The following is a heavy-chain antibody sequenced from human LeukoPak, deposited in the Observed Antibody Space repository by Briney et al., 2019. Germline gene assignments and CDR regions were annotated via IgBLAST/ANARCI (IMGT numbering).Heavy chain of an antibody. CDR3: ATVFDF. V-gene: IGHV3-30-3*01. CDR2: ISYDGSNK. Sequence: GGSLRLSCAASGFTFSSYAMHWVRQAPGKGLEWVAVISYDGSNKYYADSVKGRFTISRDNSKNTVYLQMNSLRAEDTAVYYCATVFDFWGQGTLVTVSS. CDR1: GFTFSSYA. J-gene: IGHJ5*01.